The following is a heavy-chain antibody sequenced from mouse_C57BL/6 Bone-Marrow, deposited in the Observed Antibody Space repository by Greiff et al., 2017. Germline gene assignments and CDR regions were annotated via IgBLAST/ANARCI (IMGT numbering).Heavy chain of an antibody. V-gene: IGHV1-19*01. CDR3: ARVRSWYFDV. J-gene: IGHJ1*03. Sequence: VQLQQSGPVLVKPGASVKMSCKASGYTFTDYYMNWVKQSHGKSLEWIGVINPYNGGTSYNQKFKGKATLTVDKSSSTAYMERNSLTSEDSAVYDCARVRSWYFDVWGTGTTVTVSS. D-gene: IGHD1-1*01. CDR2: INPYNGGT. CDR1: GYTFTDYY.